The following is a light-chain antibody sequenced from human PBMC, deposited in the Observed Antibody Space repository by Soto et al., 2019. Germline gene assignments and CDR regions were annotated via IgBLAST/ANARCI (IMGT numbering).Light chain of an antibody. V-gene: IGKV3-11*01. CDR3: HQRSDWPLT. CDR2: DAS. J-gene: IGKJ4*01. Sequence: EIVLTQSPATLSLSPGERATLSCRASQSVSSYLAWYQQKPGQAPRLLIYDASNRATGIPARFSGSGSGTDFTLTISSLEPEDFAVYYCHQRSDWPLTFGGGTKVDLK. CDR1: QSVSSY.